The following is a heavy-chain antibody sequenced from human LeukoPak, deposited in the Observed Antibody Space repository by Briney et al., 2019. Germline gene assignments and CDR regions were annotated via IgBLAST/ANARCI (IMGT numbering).Heavy chain of an antibody. CDR2: IYYSGST. CDR3: ARHYGGNSYRRHFDY. CDR1: GGSISSYY. Sequence: PSETLSLTCTVSGGSISSYYWSWIRQPPGKGLEWIGYIYYSGSTNYNPSLKSRVTISVDTSKNQFSLKLSSVTAADTAVYYCARHYGGNSYRRHFDYRGQGTLVTVSS. J-gene: IGHJ4*02. V-gene: IGHV4-59*08. D-gene: IGHD2-15*01.